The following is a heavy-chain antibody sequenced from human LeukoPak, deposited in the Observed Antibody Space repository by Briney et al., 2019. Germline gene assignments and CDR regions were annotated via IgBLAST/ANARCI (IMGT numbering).Heavy chain of an antibody. D-gene: IGHD1-26*01. CDR1: GFTFSTHS. CDR2: ISGSTSEI. CDR3: ARDRGSYLQPTNY. V-gene: IGHV3-21*04. J-gene: IGHJ4*02. Sequence: PGGSLRLSCSASGFTFSTHSMNWVRQARGKGLEWVSSISGSTSEIYYGDSVKGRFTISRDHAKTSIYLQMNSLRADDTAVYRCARDRGSYLQPTNYWGQGTLVTVSS.